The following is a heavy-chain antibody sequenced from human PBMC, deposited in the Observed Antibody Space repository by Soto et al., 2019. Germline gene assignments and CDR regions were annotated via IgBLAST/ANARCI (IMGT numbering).Heavy chain of an antibody. J-gene: IGHJ4*02. D-gene: IGHD6-19*01. Sequence: PGGSLRLSCAASVFAVSSKYMTWVRQAPGKGLEWVSVIYGGGTTYYADSVKGRFTISRDTSKNTLYLQMNSLRAEDTAVYYCVQTTGWPGFDFWGQGTLVTVSS. V-gene: IGHV3-53*01. CDR1: VFAVSSKY. CDR2: IYGGGTT. CDR3: VQTTGWPGFDF.